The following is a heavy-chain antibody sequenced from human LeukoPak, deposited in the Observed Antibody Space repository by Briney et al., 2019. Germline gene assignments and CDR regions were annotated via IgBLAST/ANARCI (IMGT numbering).Heavy chain of an antibody. V-gene: IGHV4-34*01. J-gene: IGHJ5*02. CDR3: ARDPGYSYGYGLYGWFDP. D-gene: IGHD5-18*01. CDR2: INHSGST. CDR1: GGSFSGYY. Sequence: SETLSLTCAVYGGSFSGYYWSWIRQPPGKGLEWIGEINHSGSTYYNPSLKSRVTISVDTSKNQFSLKLSSVTAADTAVYYCARDPGYSYGYGLYGWFDPWGQGTLVTVSS.